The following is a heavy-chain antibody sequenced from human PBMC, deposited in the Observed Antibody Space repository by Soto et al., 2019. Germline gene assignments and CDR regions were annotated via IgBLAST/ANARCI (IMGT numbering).Heavy chain of an antibody. J-gene: IGHJ4*02. CDR2: ISYDGSNK. CDR3: ANGGTQSSFDY. CDR1: GFTFSSYG. Sequence: SLRLSCAASGFTFSSYGMHWVRQAPGKGLEWVAVISYDGSNKYYADSVKGRFTISRDNSKNTLYLQMNSLRAEDTAVYYCANGGTQSSFDYWGQGTLVTVSS. V-gene: IGHV3-30*18. D-gene: IGHD3-3*01.